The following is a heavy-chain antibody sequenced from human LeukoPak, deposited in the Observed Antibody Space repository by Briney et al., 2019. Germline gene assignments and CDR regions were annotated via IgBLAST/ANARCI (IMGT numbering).Heavy chain of an antibody. Sequence: GGSLRLSCAASGFTFSNYWMNWVRQAPEKGLEWVASIKQDGSERDYVDSVKGRFTISRDNAKNSLYLEMNSLGVEDTAIYYCARARYSAVPFDCWGQGTQVTVSA. J-gene: IGHJ4*02. CDR3: ARARYSAVPFDC. CDR2: IKQDGSER. CDR1: GFTFSNYW. D-gene: IGHD6-13*01. V-gene: IGHV3-7*03.